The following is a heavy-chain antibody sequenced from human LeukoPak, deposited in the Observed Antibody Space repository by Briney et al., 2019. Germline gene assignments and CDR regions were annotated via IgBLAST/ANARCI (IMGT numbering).Heavy chain of an antibody. CDR1: GVSISTHY. CDR3: ARLDYGDYVVGAFDI. V-gene: IGHV4-4*08. D-gene: IGHD4-17*01. J-gene: IGHJ3*02. CDR2: IYTSGST. Sequence: KPSETLSLTCNVSGVSISTHYWSWIRQSPGKGLEWIGRIYTSGSTNYNPSLKSRVTISYTSKNQFSLKLSSVTAADTAVYYCARLDYGDYVVGAFDIWGQGTMVTVSS.